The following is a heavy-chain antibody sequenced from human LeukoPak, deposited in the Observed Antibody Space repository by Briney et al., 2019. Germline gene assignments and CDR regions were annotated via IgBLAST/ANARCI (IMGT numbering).Heavy chain of an antibody. J-gene: IGHJ4*02. CDR3: ARGLVRSDY. CDR1: GFTFSRYS. V-gene: IGHV3-48*04. Sequence: GGSLSLSCAASGFTFSRYSMNWVRQAPGKGLEWVSCISRSGSTIYYADSVKGRFTISRDNAKNSLYLQMNSLRAEDTALYYCARGLVRSDYWGQGTLVTVSS. D-gene: IGHD6-19*01. CDR2: ISRSGSTI.